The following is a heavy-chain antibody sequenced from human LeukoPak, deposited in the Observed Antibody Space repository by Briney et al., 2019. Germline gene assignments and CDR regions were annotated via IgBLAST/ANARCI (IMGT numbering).Heavy chain of an antibody. Sequence: PSQTLSLTCTVSGGSISSGDYYWSWIRQPPGKGLEWIGYIYYSGSTYYNPSLKSRVTISVDTSKNQFSLKLSSVTAADTAVYYCAGSGYDSNYYYYGMDVWGQGTTVTVSS. CDR3: AGSGYDSNYYYYGMDV. CDR1: GGSISSGDYY. D-gene: IGHD5-12*01. J-gene: IGHJ6*02. V-gene: IGHV4-30-4*01. CDR2: IYYSGST.